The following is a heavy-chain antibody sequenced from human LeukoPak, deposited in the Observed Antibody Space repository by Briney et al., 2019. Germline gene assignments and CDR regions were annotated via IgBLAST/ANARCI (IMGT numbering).Heavy chain of an antibody. Sequence: SETLSLTCTVSGGSISSYYWSWIRQPPGKGLEWVGYISYSGSTNYNPSLKSRVTISVDTSKNQFSLKLSSVTAADTAVYYCARKSIAAAAHNWFDPWGQGTLVTVSS. CDR1: GGSISSYY. CDR2: ISYSGST. J-gene: IGHJ5*02. CDR3: ARKSIAAAAHNWFDP. D-gene: IGHD6-13*01. V-gene: IGHV4-59*12.